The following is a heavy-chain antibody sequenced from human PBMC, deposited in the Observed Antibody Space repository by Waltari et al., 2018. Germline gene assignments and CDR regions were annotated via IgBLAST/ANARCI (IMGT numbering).Heavy chain of an antibody. CDR3: AXAVGPSLHYYXXY. Sequence: QLQESGPXLVMPSEXXSPTCTVSGGSISSYXWSWIRQPPGKGVEWIGYIYYSGGTNYNPSLXXXVXISVXXSXNQFSLKLXSVTAAXXXXXYCAXAVGPSLHYYXXYWGQGTLVXVSS. CDR1: GGSISSYX. J-gene: IGHJ4*02. D-gene: IGHD1-26*01. V-gene: IGHV4-59*01. CDR2: IYYSGGT.